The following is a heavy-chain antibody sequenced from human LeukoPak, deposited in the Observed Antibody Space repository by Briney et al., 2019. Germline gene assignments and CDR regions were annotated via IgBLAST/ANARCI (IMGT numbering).Heavy chain of an antibody. Sequence: GESLKISCKGSGYSFTNYWIGWVRHVPGKGLEWMGIISPDGSDTRYSPPFQGQVTISADKSITTAYLQCSSLKASDTAMYYCARLTSSWSFDYWGQGTLVTVSS. J-gene: IGHJ4*02. CDR2: ISPDGSDT. D-gene: IGHD6-13*01. CDR1: GYSFTNYW. V-gene: IGHV5-51*01. CDR3: ARLTSSWSFDY.